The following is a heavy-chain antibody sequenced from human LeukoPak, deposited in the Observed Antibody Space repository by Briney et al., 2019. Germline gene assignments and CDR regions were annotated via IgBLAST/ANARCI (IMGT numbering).Heavy chain of an antibody. CDR3: ARDNGYGQLDS. J-gene: IGHJ4*02. V-gene: IGHV4-30-4*01. D-gene: IGHD2-15*01. Sequence: SETLSLTCTVSGDSINSGDYYWSWIRQPPGNRLEWIGYIYYSGSTYYNPSLKSRVTISVDTSKNQFSLKLSSVTAADTAVYYCARDNGYGQLDSWGQGTLVTVSS. CDR1: GDSINSGDYY. CDR2: IYYSGST.